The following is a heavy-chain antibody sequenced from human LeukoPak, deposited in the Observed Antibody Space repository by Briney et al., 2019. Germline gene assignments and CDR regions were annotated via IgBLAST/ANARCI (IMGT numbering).Heavy chain of an antibody. D-gene: IGHD6-19*01. J-gene: IGHJ4*02. CDR1: GGSISSGGHY. V-gene: IGHV4-31*03. Sequence: SETLSLTCTVSGGSISSGGHYWSWIRQHPGKGLEWIGYVYYSGTTYYNPSLKSRVTISVDKSKNQFSLKLSSVTAADTAVYYCARVIAVAGELDYWGQGTLVTVSS. CDR3: ARVIAVAGELDY. CDR2: VYYSGTT.